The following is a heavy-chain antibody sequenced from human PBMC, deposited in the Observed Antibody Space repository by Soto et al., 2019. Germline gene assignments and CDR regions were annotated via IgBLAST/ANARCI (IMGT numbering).Heavy chain of an antibody. J-gene: IGHJ4*01. CDR3: ARDYSNKGFDY. CDR2: ISGSGTAI. V-gene: IGHV3-11*01. D-gene: IGHD4-4*01. CDR1: GFALIDY. Sequence: QVQLVESGGGLVRPGGSLRLSCTASGFALIDYMSWISQAPVRGLECVSYISGSGTAIYTADSVKGRFTVSKDDAKNSLYLQMNSLTAEDTAVYYCARDYSNKGFDYWGHGTLVNVSS.